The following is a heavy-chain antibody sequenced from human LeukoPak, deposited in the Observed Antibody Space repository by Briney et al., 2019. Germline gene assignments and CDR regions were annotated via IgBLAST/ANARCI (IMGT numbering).Heavy chain of an antibody. D-gene: IGHD6-6*01. J-gene: IGHJ6*03. CDR2: INPNSGGT. CDR1: GYTFTSYA. V-gene: IGHV1-2*02. CDR3: ARAYSSSSYHDYYYYYMDV. Sequence: ASVKVSCKASGYTFTSYAMNWVRQAPGQGLEWMGWINPNSGGTNYAQKFQGRVTMTRDTSISTAYMELRSLRSDDTAVYYCARAYSSSSYHDYYYYYMDVWGKGTTVTVSS.